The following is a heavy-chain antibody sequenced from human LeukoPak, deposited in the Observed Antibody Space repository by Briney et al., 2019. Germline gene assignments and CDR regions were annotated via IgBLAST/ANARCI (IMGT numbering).Heavy chain of an antibody. D-gene: IGHD6-19*01. J-gene: IGHJ4*02. CDR2: IISSSSRI. CDR1: GFTFSSYT. V-gene: IGHV3-21*01. CDR3: ARVPVGYQGYSSAWYTDY. Sequence: GGSLRLSCAASGFTFSSYTMMWVRQAPGKGLEYVSSIISSSSRIFYADSVRGRFTISRDNAKNSLYLQMNSLRAEDTAVYYCARVPVGYQGYSSAWYTDYWGQGTVVFVSS.